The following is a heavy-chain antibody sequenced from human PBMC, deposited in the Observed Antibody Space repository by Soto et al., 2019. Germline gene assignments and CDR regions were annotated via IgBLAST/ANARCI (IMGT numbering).Heavy chain of an antibody. CDR3: AKNGQPPYYYYGLDV. D-gene: IGHD2-8*01. CDR2: ISGYNGDT. CDR1: GYTFTRYG. Sequence: ALVKVSCKASGYTFTRYGISWVRQAPGQGLEWMGWISGYNGDTNYAQKFQGRVSMTIDTSTTTAYMELRSLTSDDTAVYYCAKNGQPPYYYYGLDVWGRGTLVTVSS. V-gene: IGHV1-18*01. J-gene: IGHJ6*02.